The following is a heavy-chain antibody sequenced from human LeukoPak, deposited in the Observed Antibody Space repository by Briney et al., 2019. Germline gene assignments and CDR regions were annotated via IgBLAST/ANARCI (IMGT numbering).Heavy chain of an antibody. V-gene: IGHV4-59*08. D-gene: IGHD3-9*01. CDR3: ARRGILTGYYFFDY. Sequence: PSETLSLTCTVSGGSISSYYWSWIRQPPGKGLEWIGYIYYSGRTNHNPSLKSRVTISVDTSKNQISLKLSSVTAADTAVYYCARRGILTGYYFFDYWGQGTLVTVSS. J-gene: IGHJ4*02. CDR2: IYYSGRT. CDR1: GGSISSYY.